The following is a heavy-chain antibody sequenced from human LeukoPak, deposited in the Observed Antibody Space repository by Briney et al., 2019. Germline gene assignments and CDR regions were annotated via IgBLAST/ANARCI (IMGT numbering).Heavy chain of an antibody. Sequence: SGKVSCKASGGTFSSYAISWVRQAPGQGLEWMGGIIPIFGTANYAQKFQGRVTITTDESTSTAYMELSSLRSEDTAVYYCARQATQWPPYFDYWGQGTLVTVSS. CDR2: IIPIFGTA. V-gene: IGHV1-69*05. CDR1: GGTFSSYA. CDR3: ARQATQWPPYFDY. J-gene: IGHJ4*02. D-gene: IGHD6-19*01.